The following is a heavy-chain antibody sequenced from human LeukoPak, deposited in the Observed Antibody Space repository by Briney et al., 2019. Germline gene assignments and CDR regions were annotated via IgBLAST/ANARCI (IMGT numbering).Heavy chain of an antibody. CDR3: ARAPGYCSSTSCYRYDYFDY. Sequence: PGGSLRLSCAASGFTFSNYNMNWVRQAPGKGLEWVSSISSSSSYIYYADSVKGRFTISRDNAKNSLYLQMDSLRAEDTAVYYCARAPGYCSSTSCYRYDYFDYWGQGTLVTVSS. V-gene: IGHV3-21*01. J-gene: IGHJ4*02. D-gene: IGHD2-2*01. CDR1: GFTFSNYN. CDR2: ISSSSSYI.